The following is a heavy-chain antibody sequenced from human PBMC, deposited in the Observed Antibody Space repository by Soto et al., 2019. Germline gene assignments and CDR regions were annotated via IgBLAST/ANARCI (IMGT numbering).Heavy chain of an antibody. V-gene: IGHV3-74*01. J-gene: IGHJ4*02. CDR3: ATAEVDY. Sequence: GGSLRLSCAASGFTFGNYWMHWVRQAPGKGLEWVSRMNSDGSTTNYADSVKGRFTVSRDNAKNTLYLQMNSLRAEDTAVYYCATAEVDYWGPGTLVTVSS. CDR2: MNSDGSTT. CDR1: GFTFGNYW.